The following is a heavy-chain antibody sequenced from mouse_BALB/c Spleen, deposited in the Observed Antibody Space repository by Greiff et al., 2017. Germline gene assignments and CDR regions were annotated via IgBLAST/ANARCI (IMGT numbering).Heavy chain of an antibody. CDR2: IRSGSSTI. Sequence: EVKLVESGGGLVQPGGSRKLSCAASGFTFSSFGMHWVRQAPEKGLEWVAYIRSGSSTIYYADTVKGRFTISSDNPKNTLFLQMTSLRSEDTAMYYCARSYYYGSSYVGYFDVWGAGTTVTVSS. D-gene: IGHD1-1*01. CDR3: ARSYYYGSSYVGYFDV. CDR1: GFTFSSFG. V-gene: IGHV5-17*02. J-gene: IGHJ1*01.